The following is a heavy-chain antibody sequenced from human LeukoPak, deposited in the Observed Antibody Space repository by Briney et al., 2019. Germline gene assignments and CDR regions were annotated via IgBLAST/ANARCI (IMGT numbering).Heavy chain of an antibody. CDR1: GFTFSSYA. D-gene: IGHD6-19*01. J-gene: IGHJ4*02. CDR3: ARDLYSSGSDY. CDR2: ISSSGSTI. V-gene: IGHV3-48*04. Sequence: GGSLRLSCAASGFTFSSYAMSWVRQAPGKGLEWVSYISSSGSTIYYADSVKGRFTISRDNAKNSLYLQMNSLRAEDTAVYYCARDLYSSGSDYWGQGTLVTVSS.